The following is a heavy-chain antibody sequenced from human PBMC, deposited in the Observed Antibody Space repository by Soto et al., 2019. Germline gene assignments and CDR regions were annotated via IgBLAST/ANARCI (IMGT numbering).Heavy chain of an antibody. J-gene: IGHJ3*02. V-gene: IGHV3-72*01. Sequence: GGSLRLSCATSGFTFSDHYMDWVRQAPGKGLGWVGRSRNKANNYITEYAASVKGRFIISRGDLEDSLYLQMNSLKIEDTAVYYCAAPSGGPDSNYAFDSWGQGTMVTVSS. CDR1: GFTFSDHY. CDR3: AAPSGGPDSNYAFDS. CDR2: SRNKANNYIT. D-gene: IGHD3-22*01.